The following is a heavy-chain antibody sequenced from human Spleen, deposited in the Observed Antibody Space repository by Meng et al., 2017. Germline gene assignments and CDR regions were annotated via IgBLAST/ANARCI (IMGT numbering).Heavy chain of an antibody. J-gene: IGHJ4*02. V-gene: IGHV4-34*01. CDR2: INHSGST. D-gene: IGHD4-11*01. CDR1: GGSISSYY. CDR3: ARGPTTMAHDFDY. Sequence: SEILSFTCTVSGGSISSYYWSWIHQPPGKGLEWIGEINHSGSTNYNPSLKSRVTISVDTSKNQLPLKLNSVTAADSAMYYCARGPTTMAHDFDYWGQGTLVTVSS.